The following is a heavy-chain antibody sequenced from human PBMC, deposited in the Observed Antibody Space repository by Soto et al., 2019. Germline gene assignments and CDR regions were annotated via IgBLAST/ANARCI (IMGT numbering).Heavy chain of an antibody. Sequence: QVQLQQWGAGLLKPSETLSLTCAVYGGSFXXXXXXXXRQPPGKGLEWIGEINHSGSTNYNPSLKSRVTISVDTSKNQFSLKLSSVTAADTAVYYCARGPSSMWANWFDPWGQGTLVTVSS. CDR3: ARGPSSMWANWFDP. D-gene: IGHD1-26*01. J-gene: IGHJ5*02. CDR1: GGSFXXXX. V-gene: IGHV4-34*01. CDR2: INHSGST.